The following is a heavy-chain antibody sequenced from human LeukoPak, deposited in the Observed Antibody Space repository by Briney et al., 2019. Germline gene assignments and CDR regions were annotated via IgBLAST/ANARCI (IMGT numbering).Heavy chain of an antibody. D-gene: IGHD3-22*01. CDR3: ARRPDYYDTSNPAYYYYMDV. V-gene: IGHV4-59*08. J-gene: IGHJ6*03. CDR1: GTSMSNYW. Sequence: SETLSLTCNVSGTSMSNYWWSWIRQPPGTGLEWIGNIYYTGNTNYNPSLKSRVSISVDTSKSQFSLTLRSVSAADTAVYYCARRPDYYDTSNPAYYYYMDVWGKGTTVTVSS. CDR2: IYYTGNT.